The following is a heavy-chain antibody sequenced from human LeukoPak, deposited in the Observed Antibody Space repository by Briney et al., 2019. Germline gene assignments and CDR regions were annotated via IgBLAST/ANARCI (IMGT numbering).Heavy chain of an antibody. J-gene: IGHJ4*02. Sequence: SETLSLTCTVSGGSISSSSYYWGWIRQPPGKGLEWIGSIYYSGSTYYNPSLKSRVTISVDTSKNQFSLKLSSVTAADTAVYYCARHIRGYSGHDGWRQGTLVTVSS. CDR2: IYYSGST. CDR1: GGSISSSSYY. D-gene: IGHD5-12*01. V-gene: IGHV4-39*01. CDR3: ARHIRGYSGHDG.